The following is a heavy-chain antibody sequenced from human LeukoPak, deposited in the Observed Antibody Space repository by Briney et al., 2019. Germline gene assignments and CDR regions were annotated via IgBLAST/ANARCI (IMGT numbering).Heavy chain of an antibody. V-gene: IGHV3-21*01. J-gene: IGHJ3*02. CDR3: ARAFRVTTMGDDDSFDI. D-gene: IGHD4-23*01. CDR2: ISDNDSYR. CDR1: GFTFSSYT. Sequence: PGGSLRLSCAASGFTFSSYTMIWVRQAPGKGLEWVSYISDNDSYRFYADSMKGRFTVSRDGAKNSLYLQMNSLRAEDTAVYYCARAFRVTTMGDDDSFDIWGQGTMVTVSS.